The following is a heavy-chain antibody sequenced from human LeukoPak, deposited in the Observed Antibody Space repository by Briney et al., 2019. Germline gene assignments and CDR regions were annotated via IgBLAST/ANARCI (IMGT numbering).Heavy chain of an antibody. V-gene: IGHV3-48*01. CDR1: GFTFSTYS. D-gene: IGHD2-15*01. Sequence: PGGSLRLSCAASGFTFSTYSMSWVRQAPGKGPEWLSYISTSSITKYYADSVKGRFTISRDDAKNSLSLQMNSLRADDTAVCYCAKEMGFCSGGSCYRWFDSWGQGTLVTVSS. J-gene: IGHJ5*01. CDR2: ISTSSITK. CDR3: AKEMGFCSGGSCYRWFDS.